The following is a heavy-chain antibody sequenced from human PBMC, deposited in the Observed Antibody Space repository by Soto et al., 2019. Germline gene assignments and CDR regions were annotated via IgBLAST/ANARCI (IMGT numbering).Heavy chain of an antibody. D-gene: IGHD3-9*01. V-gene: IGHV4-59*01. J-gene: IGHJ3*01. CDR3: ARWLTQETFDV. CDR1: GASLSSYY. Sequence: QVQLQESGPGLLKPSETLSLTCTVSGASLSSYYWSWIRQPPGKGLERIGYIYYSGSINYNPSLKSRASIAGDTSKNQCSLTLTSVTAADTAVYYCARWLTQETFDVWGQGTMVTVSS. CDR2: IYYSGSI.